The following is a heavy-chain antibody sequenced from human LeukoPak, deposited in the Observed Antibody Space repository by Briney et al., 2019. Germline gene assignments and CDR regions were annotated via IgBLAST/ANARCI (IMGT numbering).Heavy chain of an antibody. D-gene: IGHD3-10*01. Sequence: PGGSLRLSCAASGFTFSSYAMSWVRQAPGKGLEWVSAISGSGGSTYYADSVKGRFTISRDNSKNTLYLQMNSLRAEDTAVYYCARYAITMVRGVRFGAFDIWGQGTMVTVSS. J-gene: IGHJ3*02. V-gene: IGHV3-23*01. CDR3: ARYAITMVRGVRFGAFDI. CDR2: ISGSGGST. CDR1: GFTFSSYA.